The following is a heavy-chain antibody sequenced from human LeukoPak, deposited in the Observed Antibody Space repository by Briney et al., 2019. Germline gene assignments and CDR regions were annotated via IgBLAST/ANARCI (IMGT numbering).Heavy chain of an antibody. CDR2: ISSSSRYI. J-gene: IGHJ6*04. D-gene: IGHD2-15*01. Sequence: GGSLRLSCAASGFPPSSYSMNWVRQAPGDGLEWVSSISSSSRYIYYADSVKGRFTISKDTAKNSLYLQMNSLRAEDTAVYYCARDLGGAVVAANGGLNGMDVWGKGTTVTVSA. CDR1: GFPPSSYS. V-gene: IGHV3-21*01. CDR3: ARDLGGAVVAANGGLNGMDV.